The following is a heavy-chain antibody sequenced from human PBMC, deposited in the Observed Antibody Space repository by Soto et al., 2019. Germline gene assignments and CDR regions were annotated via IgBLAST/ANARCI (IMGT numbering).Heavy chain of an antibody. V-gene: IGHV3-30*03. CDR1: GFTINRND. CDR3: ASCERFPRVGVDYYALDV. J-gene: IGHJ6*02. D-gene: IGHD3-3*01. Sequence: QVHLVESGGGVVQPGGSLRLSCAASGFTINRNDMYWVRQAPGKGLEWVAVMSFDGNHQHYAYSVKGRFTISRDNSKNTLSLEMNSLRRDDTAVYYCASCERFPRVGVDYYALDVWGQGTTVIVSS. CDR2: MSFDGNHQ.